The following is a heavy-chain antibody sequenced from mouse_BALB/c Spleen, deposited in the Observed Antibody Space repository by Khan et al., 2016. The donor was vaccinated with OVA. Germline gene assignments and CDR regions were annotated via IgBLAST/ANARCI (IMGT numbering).Heavy chain of an antibody. J-gene: IGHJ4*01. CDR3: ARGNYYGYALDY. CDR1: GYSITSNYA. CDR2: ISYSGST. V-gene: IGHV3-2*02. D-gene: IGHD1-1*01. Sequence: EVQLQESGPGLVKPSQSLSLTCTVTGYSITSNYAWNWIRQFPGNKLEWMGYISYSGSTNYNPSLKSRISITRHTSENQFFLPLNSVTTEDTATYYCARGNYYGYALDYWGQGTSITVSS.